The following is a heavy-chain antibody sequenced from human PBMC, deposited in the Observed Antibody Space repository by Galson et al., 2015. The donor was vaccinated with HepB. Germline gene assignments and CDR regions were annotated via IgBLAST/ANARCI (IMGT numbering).Heavy chain of an antibody. CDR2: IIPIFGTA. V-gene: IGHV1-69*13. Sequence: SVKVSCKASGGTFSSYAISWVRQAPGQGLEWMGGIIPIFGTANYAQKFQGRVTITADESTRTAYMELSSLRSEDTAVYYCARNPPRNVVVPATPYSTFDPWGQATLVTVSS. CDR3: ARNPPRNVVVPATPYSTFDP. CDR1: GGTFSSYA. J-gene: IGHJ5*02. D-gene: IGHD2-2*01.